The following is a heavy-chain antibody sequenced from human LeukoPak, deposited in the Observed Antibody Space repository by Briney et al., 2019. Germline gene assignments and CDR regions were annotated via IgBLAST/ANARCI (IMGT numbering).Heavy chain of an antibody. Sequence: GGSLRLSCVASGFTFSNYAMHWVRQAPGKGLEWVAVISYGGSNKYYADSVKGRFTISRDNSKNTLYLQMNSLRAEDTAVYYCAILSIVGASNDYWGQGTLVTVSS. D-gene: IGHD1-26*01. CDR2: ISYGGSNK. CDR3: AILSIVGASNDY. CDR1: GFTFSNYA. J-gene: IGHJ4*02. V-gene: IGHV3-30*14.